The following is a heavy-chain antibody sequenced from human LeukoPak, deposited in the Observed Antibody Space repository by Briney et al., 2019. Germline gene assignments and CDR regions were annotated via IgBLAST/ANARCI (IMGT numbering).Heavy chain of an antibody. J-gene: IGHJ4*02. D-gene: IGHD5-12*01. CDR1: GYTFTGYY. CDR3: ARDREAIVAMKVGLYYFDY. CDR2: INPNSGGT. Sequence: EASVKVSCKASGYTFTGYYMHWVRQAPGQGLEWMGWINPNSGGTNYAQKFQGRVTMTRDTSISTAYMELSRLRSDDTAAYYCARDREAIVAMKVGLYYFDYWGQGTLVTVSS. V-gene: IGHV1-2*02.